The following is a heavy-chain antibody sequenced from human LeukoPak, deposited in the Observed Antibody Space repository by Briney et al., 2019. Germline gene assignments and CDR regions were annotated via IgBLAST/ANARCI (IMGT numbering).Heavy chain of an antibody. Sequence: PSETLSLTCTVSGGSISSYYWSWIRQPPGKGLEWIGYIYYSGSTNYNPSLKSRVTISVDTSKNQFSLKLSSVTAADTAVYYCARWSSGWYFFDYWGQGTLATVSS. V-gene: IGHV4-59*01. CDR1: GGSISSYY. CDR3: ARWSSGWYFFDY. CDR2: IYYSGST. D-gene: IGHD6-19*01. J-gene: IGHJ4*02.